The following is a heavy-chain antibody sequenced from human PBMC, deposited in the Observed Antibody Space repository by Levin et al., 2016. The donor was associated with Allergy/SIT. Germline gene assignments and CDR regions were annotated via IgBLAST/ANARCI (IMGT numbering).Heavy chain of an antibody. CDR1: GGSFSGYY. J-gene: IGHJ6*02. CDR2: THPLGGA. V-gene: IGHV4-34*01. CDR3: ATMVRGVRGMDV. D-gene: IGHD3-10*01. Sequence: SETLSLTCAVSGGSFSGYYWSWIRQPPGKGLEYLGETHPLGGAYYNPSLRGRVTISVDPSKNQFSLHLHSVTAADTAVYYCATMVRGVRGMDVWGQGTTVTVSS.